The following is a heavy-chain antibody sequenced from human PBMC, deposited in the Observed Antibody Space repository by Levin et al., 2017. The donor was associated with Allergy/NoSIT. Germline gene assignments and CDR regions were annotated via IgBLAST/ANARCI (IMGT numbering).Heavy chain of an antibody. V-gene: IGHV3-73*01. Sequence: GESLKISCAASGFTFSGSAMHWVRQASGKGLEWVGRIRSKANSYATAYAASVKGRFTISRDDSKNTAYLQMNSLKTEDTAVYYCNLRYSYGGLVDYWGQGTLVTVSS. CDR3: NLRYSYGGLVDY. J-gene: IGHJ4*02. CDR2: IRSKANSYAT. CDR1: GFTFSGSA. D-gene: IGHD5-18*01.